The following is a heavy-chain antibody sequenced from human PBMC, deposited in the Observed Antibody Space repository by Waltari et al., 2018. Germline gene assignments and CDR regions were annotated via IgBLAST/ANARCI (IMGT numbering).Heavy chain of an antibody. CDR3: ARGGAVVWSGYYIGGGRNYYYYGMDV. V-gene: IGHV4-34*01. Sequence: QVQLQQWGAGLLKPSETLSLTCAVYGGSFSGYYWCWIRQPPGKGPAGMGESNHGGSTNYNPSLKSRVTISVDTSKNQFSLKLSSVTAADTAVYYCARGGAVVWSGYYIGGGRNYYYYGMDVWGQGTTVTVSS. CDR2: SNHGGST. J-gene: IGHJ6*02. D-gene: IGHD3-3*01. CDR1: GGSFSGYY.